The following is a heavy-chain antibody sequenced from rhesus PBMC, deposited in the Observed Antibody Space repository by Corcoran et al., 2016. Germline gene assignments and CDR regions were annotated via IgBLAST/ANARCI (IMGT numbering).Heavy chain of an antibody. V-gene: IGHV4-93*02. CDR2: VYGNGGST. Sequence: QVRLQQWGPAVVKPSETLSLTCAVSGGSLSSSHWWSWVRPSTGKGLEWIGGVYGNGGSTEFNPSLTSRVTISIDTSKKQYSLKLSSVTAADTAVYHCARRIGYYYSGSYDPNVDAFDFWGQGLRVTVSS. CDR3: ARRIGYYYSGSYDPNVDAFDF. D-gene: IGHD3-16*01. J-gene: IGHJ3*01. CDR1: GGSLSSSHW.